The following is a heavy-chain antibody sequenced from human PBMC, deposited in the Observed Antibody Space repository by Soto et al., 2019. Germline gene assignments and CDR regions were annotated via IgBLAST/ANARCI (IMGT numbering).Heavy chain of an antibody. D-gene: IGHD3-3*01. V-gene: IGHV4-34*01. CDR1: GGSFSGYY. CDR2: INHSGST. Sequence: QVQLQQWGAGLLKPSETLSLTCAVYGGSFSGYYWSWIRQPPGKGLEWIGEINHSGSTNYNPSLQSRVTISVDTSKNQFSLKLSSVTAAATAVYYCARGWGYYDFWSGYSGRYGMDVWCQGTTVTVSS. CDR3: ARGWGYYDFWSGYSGRYGMDV. J-gene: IGHJ6*02.